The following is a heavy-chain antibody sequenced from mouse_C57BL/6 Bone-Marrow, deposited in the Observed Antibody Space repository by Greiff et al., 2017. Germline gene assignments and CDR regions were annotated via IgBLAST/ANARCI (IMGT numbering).Heavy chain of an antibody. CDR2: IYPRSGNT. CDR3: ARGGDYDYLFAY. J-gene: IGHJ3*01. V-gene: IGHV1-81*01. CDR1: GYTFTSYG. Sequence: VQLQQSGAELARPGASVKLSCKASGYTFTSYGISWVKQRTGQGLEWIGEIYPRSGNTYYNEKFKGKDTLTADKSSSTAYMELRSLTSEDSAVYFCARGGDYDYLFAYWGQGTLVTVSA. D-gene: IGHD2-4*01.